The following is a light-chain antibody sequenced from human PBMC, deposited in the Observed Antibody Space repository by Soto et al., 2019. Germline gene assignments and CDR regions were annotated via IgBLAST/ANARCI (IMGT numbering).Light chain of an antibody. V-gene: IGKV1-5*01. CDR1: QSISSW. CDR2: DAS. Sequence: DIQMTQYPSTLSASVGDRVTITCRASQSISSWLAWYQQKPGKAPKLLTYDASSLESGVPSRFSGSGSGTEFTLTISSLQPDDFATYYCQQYNSIRRTFGQGTKVDIK. CDR3: QQYNSIRRT. J-gene: IGKJ1*01.